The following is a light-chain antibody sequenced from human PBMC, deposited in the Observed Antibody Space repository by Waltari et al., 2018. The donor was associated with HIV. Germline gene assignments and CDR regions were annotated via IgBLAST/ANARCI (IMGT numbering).Light chain of an antibody. CDR2: EVN. CDR1: GSDVGAYNY. Sequence: QSALTQPPSAPGSPGQSVTISCTGTGSDVGAYNYVSWYQQHPGKAPKLMIYEVNKRPSGVPDRFSGSKSGNTASLTVSGLQAEDEADYYCSSYAGYNNYVFGTGTKVTVL. J-gene: IGLJ1*01. CDR3: SSYAGYNNYV. V-gene: IGLV2-8*01.